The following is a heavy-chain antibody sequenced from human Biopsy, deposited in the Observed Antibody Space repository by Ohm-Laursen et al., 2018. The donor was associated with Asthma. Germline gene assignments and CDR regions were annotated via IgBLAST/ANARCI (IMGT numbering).Heavy chain of an antibody. J-gene: IGHJ4*02. CDR2: IYSGGTS. Sequence: SLRLSCAASGFAVSRDHMFWVRQAPGKGLEWVSVIYSGGTSHTADSVRGRFTISRDYSKNTLYLQMHSLRVEDTAVYYCARGDSSNWSHYYFDYWGQGTLVT. CDR3: ARGDSSNWSHYYFDY. D-gene: IGHD3-22*01. V-gene: IGHV3-53*01. CDR1: GFAVSRDH.